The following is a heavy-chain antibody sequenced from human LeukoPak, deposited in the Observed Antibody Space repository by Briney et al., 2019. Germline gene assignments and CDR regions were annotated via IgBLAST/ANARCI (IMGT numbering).Heavy chain of an antibody. CDR1: GFTFSSYS. V-gene: IGHV3-30*03. D-gene: IGHD3-22*01. Sequence: GASLRPSCAASGFTFSSYSMNWVRLAAGKGLEWVAVISHDVSNKYYADSVKGRSTISRDNSKNTQYLQMNSLRAEDTTVYYCARSDWLTSGHNYYFDYWGQGSLVTVSS. CDR3: ARSDWLTSGHNYYFDY. J-gene: IGHJ4*02. CDR2: ISHDVSNK.